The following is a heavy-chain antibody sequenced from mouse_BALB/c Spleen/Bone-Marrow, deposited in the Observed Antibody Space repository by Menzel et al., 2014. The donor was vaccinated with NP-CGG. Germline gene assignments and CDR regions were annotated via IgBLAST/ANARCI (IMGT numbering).Heavy chain of an antibody. CDR1: GFNIKDTY. CDR3: ARTAPENFDY. J-gene: IGHJ2*01. D-gene: IGHD1-2*01. V-gene: IGHV14-3*02. Sequence: VQLQQSGAELVKPGASVKLSCTASGFNIKDTYMHWVKQRPEQGLEWIGRIDPANGNTKYDPRFQGKATITADTSSNTAYLQLSSLTSEDTAVYYCARTAPENFDYWGQGTTLTVSS. CDR2: IDPANGNT.